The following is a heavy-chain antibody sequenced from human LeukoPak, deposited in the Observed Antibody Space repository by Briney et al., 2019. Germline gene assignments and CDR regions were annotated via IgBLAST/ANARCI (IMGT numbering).Heavy chain of an antibody. CDR3: ARVSGAGGDYEGNLDY. CDR1: GYTFTSYD. D-gene: IGHD4-17*01. CDR2: MNPNSGNT. J-gene: IGHJ4*02. Sequence: ASVKVSYKASGYTFTSYDINWVRQATGQGLEWMGWMNPNSGNTGYAQKFQGRVTMTRNTSISTAYMELSSLRSEDTAVYYCARVSGAGGDYEGNLDYWGQGTLVTVSS. V-gene: IGHV1-8*01.